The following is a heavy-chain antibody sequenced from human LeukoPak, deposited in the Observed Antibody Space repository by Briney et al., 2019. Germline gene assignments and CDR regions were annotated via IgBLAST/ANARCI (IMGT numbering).Heavy chain of an antibody. J-gene: IGHJ3*02. V-gene: IGHV3-21*01. CDR1: GFTFSSYS. CDR2: ISSSSSYK. Sequence: GGSLRLSCAASGFTFSSYSMNWVRQAPGKGLEWVSSISSSSSYKYYADSVKGRFTISRDNAKNSLYLQMNSLRAEDTAVYYCARGYYDILTGYYLGAFDIWGQGTMVTVSS. D-gene: IGHD3-9*01. CDR3: ARGYYDILTGYYLGAFDI.